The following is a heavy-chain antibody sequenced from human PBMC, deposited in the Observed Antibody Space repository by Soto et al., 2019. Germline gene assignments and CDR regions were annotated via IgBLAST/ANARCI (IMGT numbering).Heavy chain of an antibody. J-gene: IGHJ3*02. CDR2: IKPDGSEK. V-gene: IGHV3-7*02. CDR1: GFTLYTYW. Sequence: PGGSLRLSCAASGFTLYTYWMSWGRPAPGKGVEWVANIKPDGSEKWFVDSVNGRFTISRENANNSLYLPMNSLRAEDTAMYYCASGDYYDSSGPFSEAFDIWGQGTMVTVSS. D-gene: IGHD3-22*01. CDR3: ASGDYYDSSGPFSEAFDI.